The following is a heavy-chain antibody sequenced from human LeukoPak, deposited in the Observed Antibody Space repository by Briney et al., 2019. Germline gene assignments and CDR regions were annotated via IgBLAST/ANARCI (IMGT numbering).Heavy chain of an antibody. Sequence: PSETLSLTCTVSGGSISNFYWSWIRQPAGKGLEWIRRIYTSGGTNYNPSLKSRITMSVDTSKKHFSLKLSSVTAADTAVYYCARDRSYYYDSSGFYHHFDYWGQGTLVTVSS. D-gene: IGHD3-22*01. V-gene: IGHV4-4*07. CDR1: GGSISNFY. CDR2: IYTSGGT. CDR3: ARDRSYYYDSSGFYHHFDY. J-gene: IGHJ4*02.